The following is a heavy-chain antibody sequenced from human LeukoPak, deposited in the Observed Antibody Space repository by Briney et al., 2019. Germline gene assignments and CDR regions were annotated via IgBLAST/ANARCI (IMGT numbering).Heavy chain of an antibody. CDR3: AKDSTRIQLYMDV. Sequence: HSGGSLRLSCAASGFTFSVYVMSWVRQAPGKGLEWVSAISGSGGNTYYADSVKGRFTISRDNSKNTLYLQMNSLRAEDTAVYYCAKDSTRIQLYMDVWGKGTTVTVSS. D-gene: IGHD5-18*01. CDR2: ISGSGGNT. CDR1: GFTFSVYV. V-gene: IGHV3-23*01. J-gene: IGHJ6*03.